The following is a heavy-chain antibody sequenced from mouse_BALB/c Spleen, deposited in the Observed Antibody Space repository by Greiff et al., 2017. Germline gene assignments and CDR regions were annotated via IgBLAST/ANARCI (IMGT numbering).Heavy chain of an antibody. Sequence: EVQLQQSGPGLVKPSQSLSLTCTVTGYSITSDYAWNWIRQFPGNKLEWMGYISYSGSTSYNPSLKSRISITRDTSKNQFFLQLNSVTTEDTATYYCARGGYGNYDYWGQGTTLTVSS. CDR1: GYSITSDYA. D-gene: IGHD2-10*02. J-gene: IGHJ2*01. CDR2: ISYSGST. V-gene: IGHV3-2*02. CDR3: ARGGYGNYDY.